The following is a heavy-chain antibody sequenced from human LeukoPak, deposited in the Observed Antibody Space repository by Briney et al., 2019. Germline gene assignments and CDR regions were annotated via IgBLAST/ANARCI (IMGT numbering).Heavy chain of an antibody. CDR2: ISWDGGST. Sequence: GGSLRLSCAASGFTFDDYTMHWVRQAPGKGLEWVSLISWDGGSTYYAGSVKGRFTISRDNSKNSLYLQMNSLRTEDTALYYCAKDGYSGSYWEYYFDYWGQGTLVTVSS. D-gene: IGHD1-26*01. CDR3: AKDGYSGSYWEYYFDY. J-gene: IGHJ4*02. CDR1: GFTFDDYT. V-gene: IGHV3-43*01.